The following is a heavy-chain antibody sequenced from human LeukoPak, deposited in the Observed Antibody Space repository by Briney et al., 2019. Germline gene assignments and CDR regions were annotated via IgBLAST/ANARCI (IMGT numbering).Heavy chain of an antibody. CDR2: INWNGGST. V-gene: IGHV3-20*04. D-gene: IGHD3-22*01. CDR1: GFTFDDYG. Sequence: GGSLRLSCAASGFTFDDYGMSWVRQAPGKGLEWVSGINWNGGSTGYADSVKGRFTISRDNAKNSLYLQMNSLRAEDTALYYCARRTYYYDSSGYYDYWGQGTLVTVSS. J-gene: IGHJ4*02. CDR3: ARRTYYYDSSGYYDY.